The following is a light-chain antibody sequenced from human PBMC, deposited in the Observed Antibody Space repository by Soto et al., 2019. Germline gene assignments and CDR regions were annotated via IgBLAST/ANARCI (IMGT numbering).Light chain of an antibody. CDR1: HSVSRTY. J-gene: IGKJ5*01. CDR2: GTS. Sequence: VLTESPGTLSLSPGERATLSCRASHSVSRTYLAWYQQNPGQAPRLLIYGTSDRATGTPDRFSGSGSGTDFTLTISRLEPEDSAVYCCQQFDDSVTFGQGTRLEI. V-gene: IGKV3-20*01. CDR3: QQFDDSVT.